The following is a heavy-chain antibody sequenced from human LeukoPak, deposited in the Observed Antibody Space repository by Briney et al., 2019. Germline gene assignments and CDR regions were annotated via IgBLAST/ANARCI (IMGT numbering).Heavy chain of an antibody. CDR1: GGSISSGSFY. CDR2: IYPSGDS. V-gene: IGHV4-61*02. Sequence: MTSETLSLTCTVSGGSISSGSFYWSWIRQTAGKGLEWIGRIYPSGDSQYSPSFRGRATISLDTRNQFSLKLSSVTAADTAVYFCARGYDRNGYQSRGFDYWGQGALVNVSS. CDR3: ARGYDRNGYQSRGFDY. D-gene: IGHD3-22*01. J-gene: IGHJ4*02.